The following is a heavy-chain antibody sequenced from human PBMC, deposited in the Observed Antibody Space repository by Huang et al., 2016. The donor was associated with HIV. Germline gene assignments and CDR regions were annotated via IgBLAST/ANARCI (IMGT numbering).Heavy chain of an antibody. V-gene: IGHV1-69*13. D-gene: IGHD3-16*01. CDR3: AKRGGAWGSPYAFDL. CDR1: GGSFNNFG. J-gene: IGHJ3*01. CDR2: ISPSVGTM. Sequence: QVQLVQSGAEVRKPGSSVKVSCRASGGSFNNFGINWVRQAPGQGLEWMGGISPSVGTMNDAQRFKDRVTITADETTGVVHLEVTSLRSDDTAVYFCAKRGGAWGSPYAFDLWGPGTMVTVSS.